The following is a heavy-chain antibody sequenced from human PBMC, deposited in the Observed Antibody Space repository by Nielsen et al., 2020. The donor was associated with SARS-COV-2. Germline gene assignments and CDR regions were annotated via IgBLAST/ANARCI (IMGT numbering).Heavy chain of an antibody. CDR3: TRVNPISGSWFDAFDI. D-gene: IGHD5-12*01. CDR2: ISSSGSII. Sequence: GESLKISCAASGFTFSGSAMNWVRQAPGKGLEWVSYISSSGSIIHYADSVKGRFTISRDNAKNTAYLQMNSLKTEDTAVYYCTRVNPISGSWFDAFDIWGQGTMVTVSS. V-gene: IGHV3-48*04. J-gene: IGHJ3*02. CDR1: GFTFSGSA.